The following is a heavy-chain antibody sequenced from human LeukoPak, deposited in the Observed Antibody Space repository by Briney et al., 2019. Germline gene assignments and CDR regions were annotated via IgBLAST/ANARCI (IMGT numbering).Heavy chain of an antibody. D-gene: IGHD3-3*01. V-gene: IGHV4-39*01. J-gene: IGHJ3*01. CDR1: GGSVTSNTYY. CDR2: IYYGGST. CDR3: ARHSGYDFWSGFHAFDF. Sequence: PSETLSLTCTVSGGSVTSNTYYWGWIRQPPGKGLEWIGNIYYGGSTYYSPSLKSRVTISVDTSKNQFSLKLSSVTAADTAVYHCARHSGYDFWSGFHAFDFWGQGTMVTVSS.